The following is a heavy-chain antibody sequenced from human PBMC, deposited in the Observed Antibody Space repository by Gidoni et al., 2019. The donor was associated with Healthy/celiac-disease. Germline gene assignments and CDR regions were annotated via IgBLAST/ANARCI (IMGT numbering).Heavy chain of an antibody. D-gene: IGHD4-17*01. CDR2: INAGNGNT. Sequence: QVQLVQSGAEVKKPGASVKVSCKASGYTFTSYAMHWVRQAPGQRLEWMGWINAGNGNTKYSQKFQGRVTITRDTSASTAYMELSSLRSEDTAVYYCARDHYTVTTSYYYGMDVWGQGTTVTVSS. J-gene: IGHJ6*02. V-gene: IGHV1-3*01. CDR3: ARDHYTVTTSYYYGMDV. CDR1: GYTFTSYA.